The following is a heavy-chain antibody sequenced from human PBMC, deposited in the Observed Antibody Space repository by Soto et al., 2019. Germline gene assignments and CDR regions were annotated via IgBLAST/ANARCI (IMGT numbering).Heavy chain of an antibody. CDR2: IKQDGTEK. D-gene: IGHD2-2*01. V-gene: IGHV3-7*03. CDR1: GFTFSRYW. Sequence: EVQLVESGGGLVQPGGSLRLSCAASGFTFSRYWMSWVRQAPGKGLEWVANIKQDGTEKYYMDSVKGRFIMSRDNAKNSLYLQMNSLRAEDTAVYYCARAPSAWYFDLWGRGTLVTVSS. CDR3: ARAPSAWYFDL. J-gene: IGHJ2*01.